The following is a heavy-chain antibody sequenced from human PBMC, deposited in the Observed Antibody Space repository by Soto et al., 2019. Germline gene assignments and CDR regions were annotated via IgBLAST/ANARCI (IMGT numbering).Heavy chain of an antibody. Sequence: EVQLVVESGGGLVQPGGSLRLSCVASGFTFSNHYMTWVRQAPGKGLEWVANIKEDGSEKFYVDSVKGRFTISRDNAKNSLYLQMNSLRVEDTAVYYCGVGRGWLFDYWGQGTLVTVSS. J-gene: IGHJ4*02. CDR2: IKEDGSEK. V-gene: IGHV3-7*03. D-gene: IGHD1-26*01. CDR3: GVGRGWLFDY. CDR1: GFTFSNHY.